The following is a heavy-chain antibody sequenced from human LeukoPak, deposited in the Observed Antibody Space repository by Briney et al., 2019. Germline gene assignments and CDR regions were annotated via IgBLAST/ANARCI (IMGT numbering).Heavy chain of an antibody. CDR2: ISSSSSTI. CDR1: GLTFSSYS. CDR3: ARDEGIAARGFDY. V-gene: IGHV3-48*04. Sequence: GGSLRLSCAASGLTFSSYSMNWVRQAPGKGLEWVSYISSSSSTIYYADSVKGRFTISRDNAKNSLYLQMNSLRAEDTAVYYCARDEGIAARGFDYRGQGTLVTVSS. D-gene: IGHD6-6*01. J-gene: IGHJ4*02.